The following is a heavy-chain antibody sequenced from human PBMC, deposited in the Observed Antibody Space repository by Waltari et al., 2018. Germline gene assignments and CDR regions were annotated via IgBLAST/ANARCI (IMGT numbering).Heavy chain of an antibody. CDR2: IRGSGGST. V-gene: IGHV3-23*01. D-gene: IGHD2-15*01. CDR3: ASCRGGSCYSNAFDI. Sequence: EVQLLESGGGLVQPGGSLRLSCAASGFTFSSYAMSWVRQAPGKGLEWVSAIRGSGGSTYYADSVKGRFTISRDNSKNTLYLQMNSLRAEDTAVYYCASCRGGSCYSNAFDIWGQGTMVTVSS. CDR1: GFTFSSYA. J-gene: IGHJ3*02.